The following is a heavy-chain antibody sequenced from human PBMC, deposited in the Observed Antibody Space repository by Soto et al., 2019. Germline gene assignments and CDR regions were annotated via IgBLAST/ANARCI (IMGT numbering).Heavy chain of an antibody. CDR1: EFTLSDSY. CDR2: ISGPGNAI. J-gene: IGHJ4*02. Sequence: QVQLVESGGGLVKPGGSLRLSCAASEFTLSDSYMTWIRQAPGRGLEWVSSISGPGNAIFYADSVKGRFTISRDNTKNSLYLQMNSLKAEDTAVFYCARMFSRYDPLYYFDYWGQGTLVTVSS. D-gene: IGHD1-1*01. V-gene: IGHV3-11*01. CDR3: ARMFSRYDPLYYFDY.